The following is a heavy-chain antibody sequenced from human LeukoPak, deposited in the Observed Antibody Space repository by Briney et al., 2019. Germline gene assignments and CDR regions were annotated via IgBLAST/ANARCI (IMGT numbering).Heavy chain of an antibody. CDR1: GGSISSHY. Sequence: SETLSLTCTVSGGSISSHYWSWIRQPPGKGLEWIGYIYYSGSTNYNPSLKSRVTISVDTSKNQFSLKLSSVTAADTAVYYCARDQYVGRRYFDWPYAFDIWGQGTMVTVSS. V-gene: IGHV4-59*11. CDR3: ARDQYVGRRYFDWPYAFDI. D-gene: IGHD3-9*01. J-gene: IGHJ3*02. CDR2: IYYSGST.